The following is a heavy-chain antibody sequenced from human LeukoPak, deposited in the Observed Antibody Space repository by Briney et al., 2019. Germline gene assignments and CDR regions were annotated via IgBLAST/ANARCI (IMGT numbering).Heavy chain of an antibody. V-gene: IGHV1-18*01. D-gene: IGHD6-25*01. CDR3: AIIPATTAGIDY. J-gene: IGHJ4*02. CDR1: GYTFTSYG. CDR2: ITPNNGNT. Sequence: GASVKVSCKSSGYTFTSYGISWVRQAPGQRLEWMGWITPNNGNTNYAQKLQGRVTMTTDTSTSTAYMELRSLRLDDTAMYYCAIIPATTAGIDYWGQGTLVTVSS.